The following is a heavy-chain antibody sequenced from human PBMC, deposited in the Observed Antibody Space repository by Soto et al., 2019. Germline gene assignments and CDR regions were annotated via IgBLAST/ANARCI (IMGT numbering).Heavy chain of an antibody. J-gene: IGHJ1*01. V-gene: IGHV1-18*01. Sequence: QVQLVQSGAEVKKPGASVKVSCKASGYTFTSYGISWVRQAPGQGLKGMGWISAYIGNTNYAQKLQGRVTMTTDTSTSTAYMELRSLRSDDTAVYYCARDFEVLAAGTPYFQHWGQGTLVTVSS. D-gene: IGHD6-13*01. CDR2: ISAYIGNT. CDR3: ARDFEVLAAGTPYFQH. CDR1: GYTFTSYG.